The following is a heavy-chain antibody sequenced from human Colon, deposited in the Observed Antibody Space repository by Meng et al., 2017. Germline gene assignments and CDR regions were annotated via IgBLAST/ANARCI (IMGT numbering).Heavy chain of an antibody. Sequence: GQRVGSGVGLFRLGGSLRLSWPASGFTLSAHWMHWGRQAPGKGRVGIARISVDETATTYADSVKGRFTISRDNAKNTLYLQMNSLRAEDTAVYYCARSGYHNGYDYWGQGTLVTVSS. CDR1: GFTLSAHW. CDR3: ARSGYHNGYDY. V-gene: IGHV3-74*01. J-gene: IGHJ4*02. D-gene: IGHD6-25*01. CDR2: ISVDETAT.